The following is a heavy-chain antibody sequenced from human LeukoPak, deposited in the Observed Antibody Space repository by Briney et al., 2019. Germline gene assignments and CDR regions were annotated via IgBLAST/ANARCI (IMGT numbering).Heavy chain of an antibody. J-gene: IGHJ5*02. D-gene: IGHD1-7*01. V-gene: IGHV4-59*01. CDR2: IYYSGST. Sequence: SETLSLTCTVSGGSISSYYWSWIRQPPGKGLEWIGYIYYSGSTKYNPSLWRRATISVDTSKNLFSLNLSSVTAADTAVYYCARGELNAGIFAAPWGQGTLVTVSS. CDR1: GGSISSYY. CDR3: ARGELNAGIFAAP.